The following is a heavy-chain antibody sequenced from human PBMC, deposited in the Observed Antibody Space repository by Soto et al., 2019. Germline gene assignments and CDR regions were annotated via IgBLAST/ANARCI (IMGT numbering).Heavy chain of an antibody. Sequence: QVHLVQSGAEVKKPGASVNVSCQASGSITNHHMHWVRKAPGQGLEWMGIFNPSGLSTTYAQKVQGRVNITRDTSTSTVYMELSSLTSDDTAVYFCAKVTHRGPIAVAGPLGSWGQGTLVIVSS. D-gene: IGHD6-19*01. V-gene: IGHV1-46*01. CDR1: GSITNHH. J-gene: IGHJ4*02. CDR2: FNPSGLST. CDR3: AKVTHRGPIAVAGPLGS.